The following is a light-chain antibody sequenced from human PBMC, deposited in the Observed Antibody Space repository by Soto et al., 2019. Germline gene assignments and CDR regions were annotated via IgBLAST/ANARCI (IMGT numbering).Light chain of an antibody. CDR2: DVS. CDR3: CSYAGSYGV. CDR1: SSDVGGYNY. J-gene: IGLJ3*02. Sequence: QSALTQPRSVSGSPGKSVTISCTGTSSDVGGYNYVSWYQQHPGKAPKLMIYDVSKRPSGVPDRFSGSKSGNTASLTISGLQAEDEADYYCCSYAGSYGVFGGGTKVTVL. V-gene: IGLV2-11*01.